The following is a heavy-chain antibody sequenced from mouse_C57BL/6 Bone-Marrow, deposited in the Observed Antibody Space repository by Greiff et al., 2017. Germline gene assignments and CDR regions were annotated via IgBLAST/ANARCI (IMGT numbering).Heavy chain of an antibody. CDR3: ARGRPENYVGC. Sequence: VQLQQPGAELVRPGTSVKLSCKASGYTFTSYWMHWVKQRPGQGLEWIGVIDPSDSYTNYTQKFKGKATLTADTSSSTAYVQLSSLTSEAAAVYYCARGRPENYVGCRGQGATLSVAS. J-gene: IGHJ2*01. CDR2: IDPSDSYT. V-gene: IGHV1-59*01. CDR1: GYTFTSYW.